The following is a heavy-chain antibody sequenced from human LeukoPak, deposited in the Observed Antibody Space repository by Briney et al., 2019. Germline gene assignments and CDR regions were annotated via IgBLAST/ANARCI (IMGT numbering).Heavy chain of an antibody. V-gene: IGHV3-23*01. D-gene: IGHD3-3*01. CDR1: GFTFSSYA. Sequence: GGSLRLSCASSGFTFSSYAMSWVRQAPGKGLEWVSAISGSGGSTYYADSVKGRFTISRDNSKNTLYLQMNSLRAEDTAVYYCAKAGYDFWSGYFTAYWFDPWGQGTLVTVSS. J-gene: IGHJ5*02. CDR3: AKAGYDFWSGYFTAYWFDP. CDR2: ISGSGGST.